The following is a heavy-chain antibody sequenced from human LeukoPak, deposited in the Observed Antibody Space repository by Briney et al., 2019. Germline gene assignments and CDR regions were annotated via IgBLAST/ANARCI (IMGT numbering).Heavy chain of an antibody. CDR1: GFTFSDYY. V-gene: IGHV3-49*03. J-gene: IGHJ4*02. D-gene: IGHD3-16*01. Sequence: PGGSLRLSCAASGFTFSDYYMSWIRQAPGKGLEWVGFIRSKAYGGTTEYAASVKGRFTISRDDSKSIAYLQMNSLKTEDTAVYYCTRARVCDYWGQGTLVTVSS. CDR2: IRSKAYGGTT. CDR3: TRARVCDY.